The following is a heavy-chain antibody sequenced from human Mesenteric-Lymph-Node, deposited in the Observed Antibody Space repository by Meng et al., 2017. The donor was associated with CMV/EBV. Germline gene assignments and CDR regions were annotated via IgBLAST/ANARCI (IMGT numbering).Heavy chain of an antibody. CDR1: GFTFSAYG. Sequence: GESLKISCAASGFTFSAYGMRWVRQPPGKGLEWVSTIVGSGTSTYYADSVKGRFTVSRDNSKNTLYLQMNSLRAEDTAIYYCAKTRQITGGTFDWWGQGTLVTVSS. CDR2: IVGSGTST. CDR3: AKTRQITGGTFDW. J-gene: IGHJ4*02. V-gene: IGHV3-23*01. D-gene: IGHD2-8*02.